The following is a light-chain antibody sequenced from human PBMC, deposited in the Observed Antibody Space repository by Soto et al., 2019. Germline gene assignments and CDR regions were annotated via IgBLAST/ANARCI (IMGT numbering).Light chain of an antibody. CDR1: SSDVGAYDY. Sequence: QSALTQPPSASGSPGQSVTISCTGTSSDVGAYDYVSWYQRHPGKAPKLILYEVNKRPSGIPDRFSGSKSGNTASLTVSGLQAEDEADYFCGSYADRKTFLFGGGTMLTVL. V-gene: IGLV2-8*01. CDR3: GSYADRKTFL. J-gene: IGLJ2*01. CDR2: EVN.